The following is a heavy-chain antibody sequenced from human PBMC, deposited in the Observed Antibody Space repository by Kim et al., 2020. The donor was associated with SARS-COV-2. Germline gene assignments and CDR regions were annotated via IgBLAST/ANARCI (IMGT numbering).Heavy chain of an antibody. CDR3: ARDLLERVGAVEWSWDY. D-gene: IGHD1-1*01. Sequence: GGSLRLSCAASGFTFDDYGMSWVRQAPGKGLEWVSGINWNGGSTGYADSVKGRLTISRDNAKNSLYLQMNSLRAEDTALYYCARDLLERVGAVEWSWDYWGQGTLVTVSS. CDR1: GFTFDDYG. J-gene: IGHJ4*02. CDR2: INWNGGST. V-gene: IGHV3-20*04.